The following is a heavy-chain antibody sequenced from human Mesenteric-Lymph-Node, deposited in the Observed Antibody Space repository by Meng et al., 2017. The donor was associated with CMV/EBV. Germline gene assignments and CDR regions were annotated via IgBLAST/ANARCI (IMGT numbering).Heavy chain of an antibody. Sequence: QLQLQESGPALVKPPETLSLTRTASVGSISSSSYYWGWVPQPPGKGLEWIGSIYYSGSTYYNPSLKSRVTISVDTSKNQFSLKLSSVTAADTAVYYCARDGDYYDSSGYNPFDYWGQGTLVTVSS. J-gene: IGHJ4*02. D-gene: IGHD3-22*01. CDR3: ARDGDYYDSSGYNPFDY. CDR2: IYYSGST. CDR1: VGSISSSSYY. V-gene: IGHV4-39*07.